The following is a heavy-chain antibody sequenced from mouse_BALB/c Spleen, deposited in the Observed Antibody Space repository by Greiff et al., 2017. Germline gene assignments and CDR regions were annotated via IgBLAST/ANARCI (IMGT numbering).Heavy chain of an antibody. Sequence: EVHLVESGGGLVQPGGSLRLSCATSGFTFSDFYMEWVRQPPGKRLEWIAASRNKANDYTTEYSASVKGRFIVSRDTSQSILYLQMNALRAEDTAIYYCARDSYDGYYGYFDVWGAGTTVTVSS. CDR3: ARDSYDGYYGYFDV. J-gene: IGHJ1*01. CDR1: GFTFSDFY. CDR2: SRNKANDYTT. D-gene: IGHD2-3*01. V-gene: IGHV7-1*02.